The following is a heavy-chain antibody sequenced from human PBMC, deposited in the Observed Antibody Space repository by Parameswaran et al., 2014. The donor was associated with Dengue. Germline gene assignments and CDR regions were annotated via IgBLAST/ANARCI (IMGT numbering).Heavy chain of an antibody. CDR2: INHSGST. J-gene: IGHJ6*02. Sequence: GSLRLSCAVYGGSFSGYYWSWIRQPPGKGLEWIGEINHSGSTNYNPSLKSRVTISVDTSKNQFSLKLSSVTAADTAVYYCASFSDIVVVGYGMDVWGQGTTVTVSS. V-gene: IGHV4-34*01. CDR3: ASFSDIVVVGYGMDV. D-gene: IGHD2-2*01. CDR1: GGSFSGYY.